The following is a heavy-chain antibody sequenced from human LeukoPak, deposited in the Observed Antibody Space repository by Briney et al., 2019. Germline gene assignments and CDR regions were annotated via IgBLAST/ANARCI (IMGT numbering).Heavy chain of an antibody. J-gene: IGHJ4*02. Sequence: GGSLRLSCAASGFTFSSYGMHWVRQAPGKGLEWVAVIWYDGSNKYYADSVKGRFTISRDNSKNTLYLQMNSLRPEDTAVYYCARLFRVVVPAANTHFDYWGQGTLVTVSS. CDR2: IWYDGSNK. CDR1: GFTFSSYG. CDR3: ARLFRVVVPAANTHFDY. V-gene: IGHV3-33*01. D-gene: IGHD2-2*01.